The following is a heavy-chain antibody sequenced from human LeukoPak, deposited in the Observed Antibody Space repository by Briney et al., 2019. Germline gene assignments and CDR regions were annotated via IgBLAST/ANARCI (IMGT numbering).Heavy chain of an antibody. Sequence: ASVKVSCKASGYTFTGYYMHWVRQAPGQGPEWMGWISTSTGDTKYTQKFQGRVTLTTDTSTSTAYMELSSLRSEDTAVYYCARGTIVGATIGFDPWGQGTLVTVSS. V-gene: IGHV1-2*02. J-gene: IGHJ5*02. CDR1: GYTFTGYY. D-gene: IGHD1-26*01. CDR3: ARGTIVGATIGFDP. CDR2: ISTSTGDT.